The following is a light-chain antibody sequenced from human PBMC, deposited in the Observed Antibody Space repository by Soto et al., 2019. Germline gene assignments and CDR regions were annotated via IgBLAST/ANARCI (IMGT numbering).Light chain of an antibody. CDR2: DAS. Sequence: EIVLTQSPATLSLSPGERATLSCRASQSVSTNLAWYQHKPGQAPRLLIYDASNRATDIPARFSGSGSGTDFTLTISSLEPEDLATYYCQQNNDWPSFTFGPGTKVDS. CDR3: QQNNDWPSFT. V-gene: IGKV3-11*01. J-gene: IGKJ3*01. CDR1: QSVSTN.